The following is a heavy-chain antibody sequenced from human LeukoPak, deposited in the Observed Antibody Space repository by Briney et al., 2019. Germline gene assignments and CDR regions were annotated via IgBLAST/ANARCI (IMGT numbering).Heavy chain of an antibody. CDR2: INPSGGST. Sequence: ASVKVSCKASGYTFTSYYMHWVRQAPGQGLEWMGIINPSGGSTSYAQKFQGRVTMTRDTSTSTVYMELSSLRSEDTAVYYCARDLSMVVALDYYYYYMDVRGKGTTVTVSS. V-gene: IGHV1-46*01. J-gene: IGHJ6*03. CDR1: GYTFTSYY. CDR3: ARDLSMVVALDYYYYYMDV. D-gene: IGHD2-15*01.